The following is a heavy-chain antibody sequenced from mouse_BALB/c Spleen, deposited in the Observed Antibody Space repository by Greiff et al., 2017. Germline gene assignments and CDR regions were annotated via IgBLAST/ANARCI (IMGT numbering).Heavy chain of an antibody. CDR2: IYPSDSYT. Sequence: QVQLQQPGAELVRPGASVKLSCKASGYTFTSYWINWVKQRPGQGLEWIGNIYPSDSYTNYNQKFKDKATLTVDKSSSTAYMQLSSPTSEDSAVYYCTREDGPSFDYWGQGTTLTVSS. J-gene: IGHJ2*01. CDR3: TREDGPSFDY. D-gene: IGHD2-3*01. V-gene: IGHV1-69*02. CDR1: GYTFTSYW.